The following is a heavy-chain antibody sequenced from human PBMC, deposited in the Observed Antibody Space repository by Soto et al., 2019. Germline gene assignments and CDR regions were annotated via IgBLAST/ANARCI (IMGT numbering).Heavy chain of an antibody. J-gene: IGHJ1*01. CDR2: IYYSGAA. Sequence: KPSETLSLTCDVSGDSISSSTDYWGWIRQPPGKGLEWLASIYYSGAAYYNPSLRSRVSISVDTSNNRFSLALTSLTAADTAVYFCARLAYSGYFQTWGQGSLVTVSS. CDR3: ARLAYSGYFQT. V-gene: IGHV4-39*02. D-gene: IGHD2-21*01. CDR1: GDSISSSTDY.